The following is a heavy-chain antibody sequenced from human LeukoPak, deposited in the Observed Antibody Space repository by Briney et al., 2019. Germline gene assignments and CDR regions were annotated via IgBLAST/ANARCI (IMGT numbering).Heavy chain of an antibody. Sequence: SETLSHTCTVSGGSISSYYWSWIRQPPGKGLEWIGYIYYSGSTNYNPSLKSRVTISVDTSKNQFSLKLSSVTAADTAVYYCARAGYSYGYPYYYYYGMDVWGQGTTVTVSS. CDR1: GGSISSYY. CDR2: IYYSGST. D-gene: IGHD5-18*01. V-gene: IGHV4-59*01. J-gene: IGHJ6*02. CDR3: ARAGYSYGYPYYYYYGMDV.